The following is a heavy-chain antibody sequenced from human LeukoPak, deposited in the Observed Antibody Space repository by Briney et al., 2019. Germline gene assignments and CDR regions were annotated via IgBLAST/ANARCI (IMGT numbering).Heavy chain of an antibody. D-gene: IGHD5-18*01. V-gene: IGHV3-11*06. Sequence: GGSLRLSCAASGFTFSDNYMSWIRQAPGKGLEWVSYISSSSSYTNYADSVKGRFTISRDNAKNSLYLQMNSLRAEDTAVYYCARVSGRGHSCGYGDYWGQGTLVTVSS. CDR2: ISSSSSYT. J-gene: IGHJ4*02. CDR1: GFTFSDNY. CDR3: ARVSGRGHSCGYGDY.